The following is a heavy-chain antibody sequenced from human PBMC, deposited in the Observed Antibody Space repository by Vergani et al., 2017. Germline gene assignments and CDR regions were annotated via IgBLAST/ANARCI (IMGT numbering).Heavy chain of an antibody. CDR3: ARDKHYYDSSGYYYAFDI. D-gene: IGHD3-22*01. Sequence: QVRLQESGPGLVKPSETLSLTCSVSGGSMSGYYWSWIRQPPGKELEWIGYMYHSGSTNYNPSLETRVTISGDTSKNQFSLKLNSVTAADTAVYYCARDKHYYDSSGYYYAFDIWGQGTMVTVSS. CDR1: GGSMSGYY. V-gene: IGHV4-59*01. CDR2: MYHSGST. J-gene: IGHJ3*02.